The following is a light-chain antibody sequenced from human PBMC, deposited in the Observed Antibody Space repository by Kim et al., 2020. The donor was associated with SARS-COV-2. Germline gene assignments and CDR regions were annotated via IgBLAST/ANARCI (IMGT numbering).Light chain of an antibody. CDR2: QAS. V-gene: IGKV1-5*01. CDR1: RDINSW. Sequence: AVGDSVAIPCRASRDINSWLAWYQKKPGTAPKLLISQASILAGGVPSRFSGSGAGTEFTLTINSLQPDDFATHYCQHYYAYSTWTFGQGTKVDIK. J-gene: IGKJ1*01. CDR3: QHYYAYSTWT.